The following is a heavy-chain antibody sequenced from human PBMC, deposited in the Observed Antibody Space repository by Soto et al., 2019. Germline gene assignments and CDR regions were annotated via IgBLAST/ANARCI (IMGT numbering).Heavy chain of an antibody. CDR2: IYYSGNT. D-gene: IGHD6-6*01. CDR3: ARGSFSSSSSWFEP. Sequence: LSLTCSVSCGSISSGDYYWTWIRQHPGKGLEWIGYIYYSGNTYYSPSLQSRLSISVDTSKNQFSLKLYSVTAADTAMYYCARGSFSSSSSWFEPWGQGTLGPVSS. V-gene: IGHV4-31*03. J-gene: IGHJ5*02. CDR1: CGSISSGDYY.